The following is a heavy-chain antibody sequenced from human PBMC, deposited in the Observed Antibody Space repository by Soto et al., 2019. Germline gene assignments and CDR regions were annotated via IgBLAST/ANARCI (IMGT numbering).Heavy chain of an antibody. J-gene: IGHJ5*02. Sequence: SETLSLTCTVSGGSIRSYYLSWIRQPPGKGLEWIGHIYYSGTTNYNPSLKSRITMPVDTSKNQFSLKLSSVTAADTAVYYCARAVETGGNWFDPWGQGTLVTVYS. CDR1: GGSIRSYY. V-gene: IGHV4-59*01. D-gene: IGHD1-1*01. CDR3: ARAVETGGNWFDP. CDR2: IYYSGTT.